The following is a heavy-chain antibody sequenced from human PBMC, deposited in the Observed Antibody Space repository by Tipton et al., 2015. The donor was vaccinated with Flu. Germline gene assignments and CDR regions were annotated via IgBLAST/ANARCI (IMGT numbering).Heavy chain of an antibody. V-gene: IGHV4-34*01. Sequence: TLSLTCAIYGGSFSGYYWSWIRQPPGKGLEWIGEINHSRITNYNPSLKSRVTISADTSKNQFSLKLTSVTAADTAVYYCDTKCANWGVWEPLDYWGQGTLVTVSS. CDR3: DTKCANWGVWEPLDY. D-gene: IGHD7-27*01. CDR2: INHSRIT. J-gene: IGHJ4*02. CDR1: GGSFSGYY.